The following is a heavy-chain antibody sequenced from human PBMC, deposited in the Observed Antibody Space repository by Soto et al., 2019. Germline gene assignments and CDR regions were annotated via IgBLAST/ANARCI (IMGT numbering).Heavy chain of an antibody. J-gene: IGHJ4*02. CDR3: ARVSPTAFPFFDS. CDR2: SHNSGRT. CDR1: GGSISSHF. V-gene: IGHV4-59*11. D-gene: IGHD3-3*02. Sequence: QVPLQESGPGLVKPSETLSLSCTVSGGSISSHFWSWIRQPPGKGLEWIGYSHNSGRTTYSPSLKSRVTISVDPSENKLSLRLRSVTAADTAVYYCARVSPTAFPFFDSWGQGTLVTVSS.